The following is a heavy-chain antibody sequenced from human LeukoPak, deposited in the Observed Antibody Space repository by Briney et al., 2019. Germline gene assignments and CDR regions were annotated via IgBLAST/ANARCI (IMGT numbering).Heavy chain of an antibody. CDR2: INTNSGGT. Sequence: GASVKVSCKASGYTFTGYYMHWVRQAPGQGLEWMGWINTNSGGTNYAQKFQGRVTMTRDTSISTAYMELSRLRSDDTAVYYCARALGRIAAAGTGYWGQGTLVTVSS. D-gene: IGHD6-13*01. CDR1: GYTFTGYY. V-gene: IGHV1-2*02. CDR3: ARALGRIAAAGTGY. J-gene: IGHJ4*02.